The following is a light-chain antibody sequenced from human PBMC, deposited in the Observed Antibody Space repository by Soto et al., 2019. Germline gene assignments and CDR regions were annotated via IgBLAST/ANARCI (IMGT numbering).Light chain of an antibody. Sequence: QSVLTQPPSVSGTPGQSVTISCSGSSFNIGRNYVYWYQQFPGAAPRLLMYSHNIRPSGVPDRFSGSTSGTSAFLAISGLRSEDEADYHCAAWDDSVRGVVFGGGTQLTVL. J-gene: IGLJ2*01. V-gene: IGLV1-47*02. CDR2: SHN. CDR3: AAWDDSVRGVV. CDR1: SFNIGRNY.